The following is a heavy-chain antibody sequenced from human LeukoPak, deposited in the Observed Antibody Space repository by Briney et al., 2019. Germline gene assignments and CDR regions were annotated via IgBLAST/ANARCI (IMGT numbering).Heavy chain of an antibody. CDR3: ARSLRTSWLVHDY. CDR1: GFTFSTFW. V-gene: IGHV3-7*03. D-gene: IGHD6-19*01. CDR2: IKQDGSQK. J-gene: IGHJ4*02. Sequence: GGSLRLSCAASGFTFSTFWMNWVRQAPGKGLEWVANIKQDGSQKYYLDSVKGRFTIPRDNAKNSLYLQMNNLRAEDTAVYYCARSLRTSWLVHDYWGQGSLVTVSS.